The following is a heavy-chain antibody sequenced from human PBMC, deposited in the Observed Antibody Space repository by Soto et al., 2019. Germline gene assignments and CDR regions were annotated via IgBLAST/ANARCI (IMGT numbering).Heavy chain of an antibody. J-gene: IGHJ1*01. Sequence: GGSLRLSCATSGFTFHDYAMSWVRQAPGKGLEWVSAIAFTVSATYYADSVKVRLTISRDYSKIIVYLHMNSLRVDDTALYYCAKEVETVRLVALVHWRQVTQVPASS. V-gene: IGHV3-23*01. D-gene: IGHD5-18*01. CDR2: IAFTVSAT. CDR3: AKEVETVRLVALVH. CDR1: GFTFHDYA.